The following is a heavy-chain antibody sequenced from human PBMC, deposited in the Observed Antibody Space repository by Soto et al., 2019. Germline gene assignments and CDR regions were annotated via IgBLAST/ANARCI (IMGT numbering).Heavy chain of an antibody. CDR2: ISGSGGST. J-gene: IGHJ4*02. CDR3: AKDTFFASYYAYFDY. D-gene: IGHD1-26*01. Sequence: PGGSLRLSCAASGFTFSSYAMSWVRQAPGKGLEWVSAISGSGGSTYYTDSVKGRFTISRDNSKNTLYLQMNSLRAEDTAVYYCAKDTFFASYYAYFDYWGQGTMLTVYS. V-gene: IGHV3-23*01. CDR1: GFTFSSYA.